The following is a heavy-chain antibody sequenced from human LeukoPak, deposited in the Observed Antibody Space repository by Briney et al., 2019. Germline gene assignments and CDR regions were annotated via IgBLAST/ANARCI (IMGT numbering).Heavy chain of an antibody. CDR1: GYTLTELS. CDR3: ATGPPSKVRGVIIRGYYYGMDV. D-gene: IGHD3-10*01. Sequence: ASVKVSCKVSGYTLTELSMHWVRRAPGKGLEWMGGFDPEDGETIYAQKFQGRVTMTEDTSTDTAYMELSSLRSEDTAVYYCATGPPSKVRGVIIRGYYYGMDVWGQGTTVTVSS. V-gene: IGHV1-24*01. CDR2: FDPEDGET. J-gene: IGHJ6*02.